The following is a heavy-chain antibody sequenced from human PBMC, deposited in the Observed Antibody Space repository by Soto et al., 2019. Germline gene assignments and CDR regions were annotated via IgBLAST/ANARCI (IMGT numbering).Heavy chain of an antibody. J-gene: IGHJ4*02. CDR3: ARYNWNYGPTLDY. CDR1: GGSISSYY. Sequence: SETLSLTCTVSGGSISSYYWSWIRQPPGKGLEWIGYIYYSGSTNYNPSLKSRVTISVDTSKNQFSLKLSSVTAADTAVYYCARYNWNYGPTLDYWGQGTLVTVSS. CDR2: IYYSGST. V-gene: IGHV4-59*08. D-gene: IGHD1-7*01.